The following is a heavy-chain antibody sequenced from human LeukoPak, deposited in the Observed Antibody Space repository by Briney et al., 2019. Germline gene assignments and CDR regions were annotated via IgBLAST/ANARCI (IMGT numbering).Heavy chain of an antibody. CDR3: ARRAPGYQNIVVVTGQESWFDP. D-gene: IGHD2-21*02. Sequence: PPETLSLTCAVYGGSFSGYYWSWIRQPPGKGLEWIGEINHSGSTNYNPSLKSRVTISVDTSKNQFSLKLSSVTAADTAVYYCARRAPGYQNIVVVTGQESWFDPWGQGTLVTVSS. CDR2: INHSGST. V-gene: IGHV4-34*01. CDR1: GGSFSGYY. J-gene: IGHJ5*02.